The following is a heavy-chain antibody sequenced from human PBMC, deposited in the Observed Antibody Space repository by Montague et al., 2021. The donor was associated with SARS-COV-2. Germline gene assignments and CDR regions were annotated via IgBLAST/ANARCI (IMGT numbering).Heavy chain of an antibody. CDR3: ASVRGNHRIVDTPRCGLDG. CDR1: GGSISSYY. D-gene: IGHD3-10*02. CDR2: ISYSGST. V-gene: IGHV4-59*01. Sequence: SETLSLTCTVSGGSISSYYWSWIRQPPGKGPEWIGYISYSGSTNYNPSLKSRGTISIDASKNHFTLRLNSVTAADTAVYFCASVRGNHRIVDTPRCGLDGWGQGTLVTVSS. J-gene: IGHJ5*01.